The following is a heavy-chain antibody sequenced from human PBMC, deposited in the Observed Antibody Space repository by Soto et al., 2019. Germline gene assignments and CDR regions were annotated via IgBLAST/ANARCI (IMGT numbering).Heavy chain of an antibody. CDR2: ISRSGTA. J-gene: IGHJ5*02. CDR3: ATSLWFGTQVEL. D-gene: IGHD3-10*01. Sequence: QVQLQQWGAGLLKPSETLSLSCAVYGGYFNDNYYTWFRQPPGKRLEWIGEISRSGTAKYIQSLKCRASISFDTYKTQVSLKVTSVTAADTAVYCCATSLWFGTQVELWGQGALVTVSS. V-gene: IGHV4-34*01. CDR1: GGYFNDNY.